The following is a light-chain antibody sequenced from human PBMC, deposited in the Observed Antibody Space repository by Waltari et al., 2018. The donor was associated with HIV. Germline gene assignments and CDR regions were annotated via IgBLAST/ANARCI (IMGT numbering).Light chain of an antibody. Sequence: QSLLTQPPSASGTPGQRVSISCSRTSSDIGHGTISWYQQVPGTAPKLLVYDDDQRASGVPDRFSGSRSGTSASLVIGGLQPEDEADYYCASWDGRLSWNGRLSGSVVFGGGTKMTVL. V-gene: IGLV1-44*01. CDR2: DDD. J-gene: IGLJ2*01. CDR3: ASWDGRLSWNGRLSGSVV. CDR1: SSDIGHGT.